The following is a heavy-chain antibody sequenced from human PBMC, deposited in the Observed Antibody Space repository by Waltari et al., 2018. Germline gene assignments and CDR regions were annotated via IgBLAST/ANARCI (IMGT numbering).Heavy chain of an antibody. CDR1: GGSISSGSYY. Sequence: QVQLQESGPGLVKPSQTLSLTCTVSGGSISSGSYYWSWIRQPAGKGLVWMGRIYTSGSTNYNPPLKSGVTISVDTSKNQFSLKLSSVTAADTAVYYCATQAYCSSTSCYGHDYWGQGTLVTVSS. J-gene: IGHJ4*02. CDR2: IYTSGST. V-gene: IGHV4-61*02. CDR3: ATQAYCSSTSCYGHDY. D-gene: IGHD2-2*01.